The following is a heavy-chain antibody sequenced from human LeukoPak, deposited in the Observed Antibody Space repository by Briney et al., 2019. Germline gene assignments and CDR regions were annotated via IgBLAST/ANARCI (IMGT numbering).Heavy chain of an antibody. Sequence: GASVKVSCKASGYTFTSYDINWVRQATGQGLEWMGWMNPNSGNTGYAQKFQGRVTMTRNTSISTAYMELSSLRSGDTAVYYCASGVVVPAAIPLGVGYYYGMDVWGQGTTVTVSS. J-gene: IGHJ6*02. CDR2: MNPNSGNT. CDR3: ASGVVVPAAIPLGVGYYYGMDV. CDR1: GYTFTSYD. D-gene: IGHD2-2*02. V-gene: IGHV1-8*01.